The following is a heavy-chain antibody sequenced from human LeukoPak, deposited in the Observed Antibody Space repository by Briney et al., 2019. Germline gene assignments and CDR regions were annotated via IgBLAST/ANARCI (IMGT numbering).Heavy chain of an antibody. CDR2: ISYDGSNK. CDR3: ARSGPVTMVRGVIIKAYFDY. CDR1: GFTFSSYA. J-gene: IGHJ4*02. V-gene: IGHV3-30-3*01. D-gene: IGHD3-10*01. Sequence: PGGSLRLSCAASGFTFSSYAMHWVRQAPGKGLEWVAVISYDGSNKYYADSVKGRFTISRDNSKNTLYLQMNSLRAEDTAVYYCARSGPVTMVRGVIIKAYFDYWGQGTLVTVSS.